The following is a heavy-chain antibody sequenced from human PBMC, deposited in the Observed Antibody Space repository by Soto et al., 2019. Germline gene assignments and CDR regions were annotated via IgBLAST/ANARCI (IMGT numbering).Heavy chain of an antibody. D-gene: IGHD2-2*01. V-gene: IGHV4-39*01. Sequence: QLQLQESGPGLVKPSETRSITCTVSGGSISSRSYYWGCIRQPPGKGLEWIGSIYYSGSTYYNPSLKSRVTISVATSKNQFSLKLSSVTAADTAVYYCASIVVVPAATFAYWGQGTLVTVSS. CDR1: GGSISSRSYY. CDR2: IYYSGST. CDR3: ASIVVVPAATFAY. J-gene: IGHJ4*02.